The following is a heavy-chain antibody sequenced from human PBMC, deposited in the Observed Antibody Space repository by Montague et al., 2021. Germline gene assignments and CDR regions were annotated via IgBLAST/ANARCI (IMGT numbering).Heavy chain of an antibody. CDR1: GDSINTYS. V-gene: IGHV4-4*07. CDR3: ARGTIDYGDYCFDY. Sequence: SETLSLTCTVFGDSINTYSWSWIRQPAGKGLEWIGRLSNGGSTNSNPSLKSRVTISVDTSKNQFSLKLSSVTAADTAVYYCARGTIDYGDYCFDYWGQGTLVTVSS. D-gene: IGHD4-17*01. CDR2: LSNGGST. J-gene: IGHJ4*02.